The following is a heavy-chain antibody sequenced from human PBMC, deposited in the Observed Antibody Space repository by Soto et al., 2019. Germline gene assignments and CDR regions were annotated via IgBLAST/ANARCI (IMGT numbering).Heavy chain of an antibody. Sequence: LRLSCAASGFTFSSYGMHWSRQAPGKGLERVAVIWYDGSNKYYADSVKGRFTISRDNSKNTLYLQMNSLRAEDTAVYYCARDSGYSGYESYYYYYGMDVWGQGTAVTGSS. J-gene: IGHJ6*02. V-gene: IGHV3-33*01. CDR1: GFTFSSYG. CDR2: IWYDGSNK. D-gene: IGHD5-12*01. CDR3: ARDSGYSGYESYYYYYGMDV.